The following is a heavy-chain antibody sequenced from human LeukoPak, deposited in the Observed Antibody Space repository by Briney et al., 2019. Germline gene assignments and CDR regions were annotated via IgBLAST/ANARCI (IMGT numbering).Heavy chain of an antibody. J-gene: IGHJ4*02. V-gene: IGHV4-59*08. Sequence: PSETLSLTCTVSGGSISSYYWSWIRQPPEKGLEWIGYIYYSGSTNYNPSLKSRVTISVDTSKNQFSLKLSSVTAADTAVYYCARFVGDYYDSSGYYYQYYFDYWGQGTLVTVSS. D-gene: IGHD3-22*01. CDR3: ARFVGDYYDSSGYYYQYYFDY. CDR1: GGSISSYY. CDR2: IYYSGST.